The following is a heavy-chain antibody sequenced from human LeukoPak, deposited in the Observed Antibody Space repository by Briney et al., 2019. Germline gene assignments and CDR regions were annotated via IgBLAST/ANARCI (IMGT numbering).Heavy chain of an antibody. V-gene: IGHV3-23*01. CDR3: AKGRTPDY. J-gene: IGHJ4*02. CDR2: LSGSGGST. D-gene: IGHD2-15*01. Sequence: PGGSLRLSCAASGFTFSTYVMTWVRQAPGKGLEWVSALSGSGGSTFYADSVKGRFTISRDNSNNTLLLQMNSLRAEDTAVYYCAKGRTPDYWGQGTLVTVSS. CDR1: GFTFSTYV.